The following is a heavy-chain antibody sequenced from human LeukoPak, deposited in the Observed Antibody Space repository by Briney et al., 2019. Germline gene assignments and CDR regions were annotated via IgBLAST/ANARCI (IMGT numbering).Heavy chain of an antibody. D-gene: IGHD1-26*01. Sequence: SETLSLTCTVSGGSISSYYWSWIRQPPGKGLEWIGYIYYSGSTNYNPSLKSRVTISVDTSKNQFSLKLSSVTAADSAVYYCARGCYSGIPVDYWGQGTLVTVSS. CDR3: ARGCYSGIPVDY. CDR1: GGSISSYY. J-gene: IGHJ4*02. V-gene: IGHV4-59*01. CDR2: IYYSGST.